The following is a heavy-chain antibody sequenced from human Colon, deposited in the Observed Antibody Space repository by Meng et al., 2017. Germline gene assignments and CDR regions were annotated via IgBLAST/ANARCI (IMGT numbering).Heavy chain of an antibody. V-gene: IGHV1-3*01. CDR2: ISAGNGNT. CDR3: ARGEEGDT. J-gene: IGHJ4*02. CDR1: GYTFTRYP. D-gene: IGHD3-10*01. Sequence: QVQLVQSGAEVKKPGASVKVSCKTSGYTFTRYPIHWVRQAPGLRLEWMGLISAGNGNTKYSQKFQGRVIITRDTSASTSYMEFSGLTSEDTAVYYCARGEEGDTWGQGTLVTVSS.